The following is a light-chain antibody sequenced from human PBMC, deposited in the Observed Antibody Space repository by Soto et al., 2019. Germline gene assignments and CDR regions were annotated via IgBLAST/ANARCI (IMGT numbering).Light chain of an antibody. CDR1: SSNIGAGYD. Sequence: QYVLTQPPSVSGAPGQRVTISCTGSSSNIGAGYDVHWYQQLPGTAPKLLIYGNSNRPSGVPDRCSGSKSGTSASLAITGLQAEDEADYYCQSYDSSLSGSVFGGGTKLTVL. CDR2: GNS. V-gene: IGLV1-40*01. J-gene: IGLJ2*01. CDR3: QSYDSSLSGSV.